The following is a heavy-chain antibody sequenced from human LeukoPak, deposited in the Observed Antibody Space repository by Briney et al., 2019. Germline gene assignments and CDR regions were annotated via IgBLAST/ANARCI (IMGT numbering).Heavy chain of an antibody. CDR3: AREIYYDSSGYS. D-gene: IGHD3-22*01. V-gene: IGHV1-8*01. J-gene: IGHJ5*02. Sequence: ASVKVSCKASGYTFTSYDINWVRQATGQGLEWMGWMNPNSGNTGYAQKFQGRVTMTRNTAISTAYMEVSSLRSEDTAVYYCAREIYYDSSGYSWGQGTLVTVSS. CDR1: GYTFTSYD. CDR2: MNPNSGNT.